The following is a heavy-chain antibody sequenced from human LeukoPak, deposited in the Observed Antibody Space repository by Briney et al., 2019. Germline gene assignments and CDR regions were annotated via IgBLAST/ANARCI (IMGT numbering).Heavy chain of an antibody. CDR3: ARPRPGYAAAGPFDY. CDR2: IYYSGSN. D-gene: IGHD6-13*01. V-gene: IGHV4-39*01. Sequence: TSETLSRIGTVSGVSISSYYWGWLRQPPGKGLEGLVSIYYSGSNYYNPSLKSRVTISVETSKKQFSLKVSSVTAADTAVYYCARPRPGYAAAGPFDYWGQGPLVSVSS. CDR1: GVSISSYY. J-gene: IGHJ4*02.